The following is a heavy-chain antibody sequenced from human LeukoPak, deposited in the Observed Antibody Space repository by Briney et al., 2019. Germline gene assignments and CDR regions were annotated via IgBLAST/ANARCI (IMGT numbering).Heavy chain of an antibody. CDR1: GYAFTSQG. Sequence: ASVKVSCKASGYAFTSQGINWVRQAPGQGLEWMGWIGVYNGDTNYAQKFQGRVTMTADTSTTTAYLELGGLTSDDTAVYYCAKDSEDTALFKSWGQGTLVTVSS. D-gene: IGHD5-18*01. CDR3: AKDSEDTALFKS. CDR2: IGVYNGDT. J-gene: IGHJ5*02. V-gene: IGHV1-18*01.